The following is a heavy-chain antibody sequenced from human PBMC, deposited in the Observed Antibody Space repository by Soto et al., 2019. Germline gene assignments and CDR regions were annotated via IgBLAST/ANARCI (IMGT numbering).Heavy chain of an antibody. CDR2: ISGRGGTT. J-gene: IGHJ4*02. V-gene: IGHV3-23*01. D-gene: IGHD2-15*01. CDR1: GLTFSNYG. CDR3: ARQHCSGGSCYPDY. Sequence: GGSLRLSCAVSGLTFSNYGMSWVRQAPGKGLEWVSGISGRGGTTYYADSVKGRFTISRDNSKNTLYVQMNSLRAEDTAIYYCARQHCSGGSCYPDYWGQGTLVTVSS.